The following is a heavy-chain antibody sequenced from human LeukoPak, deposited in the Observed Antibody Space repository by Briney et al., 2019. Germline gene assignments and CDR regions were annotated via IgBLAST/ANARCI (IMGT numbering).Heavy chain of an antibody. V-gene: IGHV4-59*11. CDR3: ARVTTVTTKFDY. CDR1: GGFISSHY. J-gene: IGHJ4*02. Sequence: PSETLSLTCTVSGGFISSHYWSWIRQPPGKGLEWIGYIYYSGSTNYNPSLKSRVTISVDTSKNQFSLKLSSVTAADTAVYYCARVTTVTTKFDYWGQGTLVTVSS. D-gene: IGHD4-17*01. CDR2: IYYSGST.